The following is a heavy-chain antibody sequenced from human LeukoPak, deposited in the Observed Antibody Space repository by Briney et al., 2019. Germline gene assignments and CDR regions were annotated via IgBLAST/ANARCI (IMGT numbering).Heavy chain of an antibody. D-gene: IGHD2-21*02. CDR3: ARDWARGDSYYVDY. V-gene: IGHV3-30*03. CDR2: ISPDGSNK. Sequence: GGSLRLSCAPSGFTFSRYGMHWVRQAPGKGLECVALISPDGSNKDYAHSVKGRLTISRDNSKNTLYLQMDSMRAEDTAVYYCARDWARGDSYYVDYWGQGTLVTVSS. CDR1: GFTFSRYG. J-gene: IGHJ4*02.